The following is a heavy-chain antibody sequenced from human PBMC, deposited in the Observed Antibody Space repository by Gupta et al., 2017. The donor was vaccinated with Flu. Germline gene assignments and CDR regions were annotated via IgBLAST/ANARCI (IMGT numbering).Heavy chain of an antibody. CDR1: GFTFSTYT. V-gene: IGHV3-21*02. CDR3: ARLGGSGTAFHYFYGLDV. D-gene: IGHD2-15*01. CDR2: ISRSSGYI. Sequence: EVRLLESGGGLVRPGGSLRLSCVASGFTFSTYTFNWVRPTPGKGLEWLASISRSSGYIYYADSVKGRFTISRDNSKTSLYLQMNSLRDEDTALYYCARLGGSGTAFHYFYGLDVWGRGTAVTVSS. J-gene: IGHJ6*02.